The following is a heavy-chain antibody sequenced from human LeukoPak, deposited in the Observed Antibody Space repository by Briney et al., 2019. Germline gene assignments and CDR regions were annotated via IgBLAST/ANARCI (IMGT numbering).Heavy chain of an antibody. V-gene: IGHV3-9*01. CDR3: ARHRTASDY. Sequence: PGGSLRLSCAASGFTFDDYAMHWVRQAPGKGLEWVSGISWNSGNIGYADSVKGRFTFSRDNAKNSLYLQMNSLRAEDTAVYYCARHRTASDYWGQGTLVTVSS. CDR1: GFTFDDYA. D-gene: IGHD4-17*01. CDR2: ISWNSGNI. J-gene: IGHJ4*02.